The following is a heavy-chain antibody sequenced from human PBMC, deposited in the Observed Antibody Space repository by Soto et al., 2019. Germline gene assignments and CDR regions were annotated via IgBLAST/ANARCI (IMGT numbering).Heavy chain of an antibody. J-gene: IGHJ6*02. CDR3: ARASTTVTTWDYYYYGMDV. D-gene: IGHD4-17*01. V-gene: IGHV3-48*02. Sequence: PGGSLRLSCAASGFTFSSYSMNWVRQAPGKGLEWVSYISSSSSTIYYADSVKGRFTISRDNAKNSLYLQMNSLRDEDTAVYYCARASTTVTTWDYYYYGMDVWGQGTTVTVSS. CDR1: GFTFSSYS. CDR2: ISSSSSTI.